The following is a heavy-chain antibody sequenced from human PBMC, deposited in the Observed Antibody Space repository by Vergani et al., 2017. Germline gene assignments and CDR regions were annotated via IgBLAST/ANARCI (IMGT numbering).Heavy chain of an antibody. J-gene: IGHJ4*02. CDR2: INPNSGGT. Sequence: QVQLVQSGAEVKKPGASVKVSCKVSGYTLTELSMHWVRQAPGKGLEWMGWINPNSGGTNYAQKFQGRVTMTRDTSISTAYMELSRLRSDDTAVYYCARARGAATPMINYWGQGTLVTVSS. D-gene: IGHD2-15*01. CDR3: ARARGAATPMINY. CDR1: GYTLTELS. V-gene: IGHV1-2*02.